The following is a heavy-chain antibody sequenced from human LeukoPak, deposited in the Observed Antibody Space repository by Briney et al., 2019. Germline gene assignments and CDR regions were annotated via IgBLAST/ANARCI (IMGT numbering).Heavy chain of an antibody. CDR2: IYTSGST. D-gene: IGHD5-18*01. CDR1: GGSISSYN. J-gene: IGHJ6*03. V-gene: IGHV4-4*07. CDR3: ARALVDTAMVTFGYYYYMDV. Sequence: SETLSLTCTVSGGSISSYNWSWVRQPAGKGLEWIGRIYTSGSTNYNPSLKSRVTMSVDTSKNQFSLKLSSVTAADTAVYYCARALVDTAMVTFGYYYYMDVWGKGTTVTVSS.